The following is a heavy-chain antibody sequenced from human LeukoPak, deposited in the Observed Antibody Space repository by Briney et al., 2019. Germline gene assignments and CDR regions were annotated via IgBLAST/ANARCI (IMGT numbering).Heavy chain of an antibody. CDR2: ISGSGSST. Sequence: GGSLRLSCAASEFTFSRYAMSWVRQAPGEGLEWVSGISGSGSSTYYADSVKGRFTISRDNFKNTLYLQMNSLRAEDTAVYYCAKARTSYYNGMDVWGQGTTVTVSS. CDR1: EFTFSRYA. V-gene: IGHV3-23*01. CDR3: AKARTSYYNGMDV. J-gene: IGHJ6*02.